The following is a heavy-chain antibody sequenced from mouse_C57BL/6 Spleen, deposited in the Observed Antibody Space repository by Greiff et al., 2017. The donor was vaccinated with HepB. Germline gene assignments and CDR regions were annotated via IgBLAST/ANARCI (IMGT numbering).Heavy chain of an antibody. D-gene: IGHD2-4*01. CDR3: AGRGLRHGVAY. CDR2: INPNNGGT. J-gene: IGHJ2*01. CDR1: GYTFTDYN. Sequence: EVQLQQSGPELVKPGASVKMSCKASGYTFTDYNMHWVKQSHGKSLEWIGYINPNNGGTSYNQKFKGKATLTVNKSSSTAYMQLRSLTSEESAVYYCAGRGLRHGVAYWGQGTTLTVSS. V-gene: IGHV1-22*01.